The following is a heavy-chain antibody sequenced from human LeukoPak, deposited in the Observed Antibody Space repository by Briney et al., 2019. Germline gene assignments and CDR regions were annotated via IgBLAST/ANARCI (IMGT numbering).Heavy chain of an antibody. Sequence: GGSLRLSCAASGFTFSSYAMSWVRQAPGKGLEWVSAISGSGGSTYYADSVKGRFTISRDNSKNTLYLQMNSLRAEDTAVYYCANGGLEMAIIFGFREEYYFDYWGQGTLVTVSS. D-gene: IGHD5-24*01. V-gene: IGHV3-23*01. CDR1: GFTFSSYA. CDR2: ISGSGGST. CDR3: ANGGLEMAIIFGFREEYYFDY. J-gene: IGHJ4*02.